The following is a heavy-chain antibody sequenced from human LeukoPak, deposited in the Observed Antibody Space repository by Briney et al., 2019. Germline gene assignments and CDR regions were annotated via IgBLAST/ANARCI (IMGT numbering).Heavy chain of an antibody. D-gene: IGHD2-15*01. CDR3: GRLGYCSGGSCPTSYNNWFDP. V-gene: IGHV1-2*02. J-gene: IGHJ5*02. CDR2: INPNSGGT. CDR1: GYTFTGYY. Sequence: ASVKVSCKASGYTFTGYYMHWVRQAPGQGLEWMGWINPNSGGTNYAQKLQGRVTMTTDTSTSTAYMELRSLRSDDTAVYYCGRLGYCSGGSCPTSYNNWFDPWGQGTLVTGSS.